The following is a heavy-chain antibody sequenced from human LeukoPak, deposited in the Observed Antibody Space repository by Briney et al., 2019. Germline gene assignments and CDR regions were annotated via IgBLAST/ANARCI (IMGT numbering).Heavy chain of an antibody. Sequence: ASVKVSCTASGYTFTGYYMHWVRQAPGQGLEWMGWINPNSGGTNYAQKFQGRVTMARDTPISTAYMELSRLRSDDTAVYYCARDPSSYYYDSSGYYFSYFDYWGQGTLVTVSS. CDR1: GYTFTGYY. CDR2: INPNSGGT. D-gene: IGHD3-22*01. V-gene: IGHV1-2*02. CDR3: ARDPSSYYYDSSGYYFSYFDY. J-gene: IGHJ4*02.